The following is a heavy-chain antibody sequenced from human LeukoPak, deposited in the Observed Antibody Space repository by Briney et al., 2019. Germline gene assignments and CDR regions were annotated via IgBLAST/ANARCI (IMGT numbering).Heavy chain of an antibody. CDR1: GGSISSGGYS. V-gene: IGHV4-30-2*01. Sequence: SQTLSLTCAVSGGSISSGGYSWSWIRQPPGKGLEWIGYIYHSGSTYYNPSLKSRVTISVDRSKNQFSLKLSSVTAADTAVYYCARPHGTAYVESHWFDPWGQGTLVTVSS. CDR2: IYHSGST. J-gene: IGHJ5*02. CDR3: ARPHGTAYVESHWFDP. D-gene: IGHD2-21*01.